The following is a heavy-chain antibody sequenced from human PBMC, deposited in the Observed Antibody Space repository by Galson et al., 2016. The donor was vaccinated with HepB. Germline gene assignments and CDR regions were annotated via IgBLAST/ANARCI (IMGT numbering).Heavy chain of an antibody. CDR3: ARDTGVVVVAALDH. Sequence: SLRLSCATSGFTFSSYNMNWVRQAPGKGLEWVSSISTSGTYIYYADSLKGRFTISRDDAKKSLYLQMHSLSAEDTAVYYCARDTGVVVVAALDHWGQGTLVTVSS. D-gene: IGHD2-15*01. CDR2: ISTSGTYI. V-gene: IGHV3-21*01. CDR1: GFTFSSYN. J-gene: IGHJ4*02.